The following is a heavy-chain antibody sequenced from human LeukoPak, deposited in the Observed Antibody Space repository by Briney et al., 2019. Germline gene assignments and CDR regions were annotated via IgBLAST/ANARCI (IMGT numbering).Heavy chain of an antibody. J-gene: IGHJ6*02. Sequence: GASVKVSCKASGGTFSSYAISWVRQAPGQGLEWMGWINAGNGNTKYSQKFQGRVTITRDTSASTAYMELSSLRSEDTAVYYCARAPPYDFWSGYGMDVWGQGTTVTVSS. CDR2: INAGNGNT. V-gene: IGHV1-3*01. CDR3: ARAPPYDFWSGYGMDV. CDR1: GGTFSSYA. D-gene: IGHD3-3*01.